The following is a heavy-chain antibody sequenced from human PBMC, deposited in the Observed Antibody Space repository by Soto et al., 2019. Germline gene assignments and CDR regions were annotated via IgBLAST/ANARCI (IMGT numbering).Heavy chain of an antibody. CDR3: ATTFDSSGYYHNFGMDV. J-gene: IGHJ6*02. CDR2: VYYSGFT. CDR1: GASINTVPYY. V-gene: IGHV4-39*01. Sequence: QLQLRESGPGLVKPSGTLSLTCTVSGASINTVPYYWGWIRQSPGKGLEWIGSVYYSGFTYYNPSLKSRVTISLDTSKNQFSLDVSSVTAADTALYYCATTFDSSGYYHNFGMDVWGQGTTVTVSS. D-gene: IGHD3-22*01.